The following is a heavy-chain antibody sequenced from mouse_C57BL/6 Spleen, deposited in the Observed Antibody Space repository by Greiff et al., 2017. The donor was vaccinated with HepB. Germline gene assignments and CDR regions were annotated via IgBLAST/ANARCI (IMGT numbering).Heavy chain of an antibody. D-gene: IGHD4-1*01. V-gene: IGHV5-4*01. CDR2: ISDGGSYT. CDR3: ARDETVTSAWFAY. CDR1: GFTFSSYA. J-gene: IGHJ3*01. Sequence: DVKLVESGGGLVKPGGSLKLSCAASGFTFSSYAMSWVRQTPEKRLEWVATISDGGSYTYYPDNVKGRFTISRDNAKNNLYLQMSHLKSEDTAMYYCARDETVTSAWFAYWGQGTLVTVSA.